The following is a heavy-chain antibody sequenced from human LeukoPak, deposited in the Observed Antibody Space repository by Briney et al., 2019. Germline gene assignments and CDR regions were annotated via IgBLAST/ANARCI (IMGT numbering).Heavy chain of an antibody. V-gene: IGHV3-66*01. J-gene: IGHJ4*02. Sequence: GGSLRLSCAASGFTVSSNYMSWVRQAPGKGLEWVSVIYSGGSTYYADSVKGRFTISRDNSKNTLYLQMNSLRAEDTAVYYCAGEGRGYSYGWVDYWGQGTLVTVSS. CDR3: AGEGRGYSYGWVDY. CDR1: GFTVSSNY. D-gene: IGHD5-18*01. CDR2: IYSGGST.